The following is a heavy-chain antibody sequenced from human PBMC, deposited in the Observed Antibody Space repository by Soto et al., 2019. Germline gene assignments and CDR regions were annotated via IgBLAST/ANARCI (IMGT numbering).Heavy chain of an antibody. CDR1: GGTFSSYA. CDR2: IIPIFGTA. D-gene: IGHD3-10*01. V-gene: IGHV1-69*13. J-gene: IGHJ6*02. CDR3: ARRGYYGSGGGGGYYYYYGMDV. Sequence: SVKVSCKASGGTFSSYAISWVRQAPGQGLEWMGGIIPIFGTANYAQKFQGRVTITADESTSTAYMELGSLRSEDTAVYYCARRGYYGSGGGGGYYYYYGMDVWGQGTTVTVSS.